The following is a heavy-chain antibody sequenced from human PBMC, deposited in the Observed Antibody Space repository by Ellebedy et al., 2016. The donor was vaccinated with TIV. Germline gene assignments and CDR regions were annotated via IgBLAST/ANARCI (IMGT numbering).Heavy chain of an antibody. J-gene: IGHJ4*02. D-gene: IGHD3-22*01. Sequence: SVKVSXXASGGTFSSYAISWVRQAPGQGLEWMGGIIPIFGTANYAQKFQGRVTITADESTSTAYMELSSLRSEDTAVYYCAIGPMYYYDSSGSSFDYWGQGTLVTVSS. CDR2: IIPIFGTA. CDR3: AIGPMYYYDSSGSSFDY. V-gene: IGHV1-69*13. CDR1: GGTFSSYA.